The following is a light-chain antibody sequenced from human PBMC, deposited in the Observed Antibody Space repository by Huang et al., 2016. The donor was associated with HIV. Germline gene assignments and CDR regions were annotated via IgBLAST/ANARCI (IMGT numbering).Light chain of an antibody. J-gene: IGKJ1*01. Sequence: EIVLTQSPATLSLSPGERATLSCRASQRLSNSHLAWYQQKPGQTPRLLIYSTSTRAAGIPDRFSGSGSGADFTLTISRLEPEDFAVYYCQQFRTFGQGTKVEI. CDR3: QQFRT. V-gene: IGKV3-20*01. CDR1: QRLSNSH. CDR2: STS.